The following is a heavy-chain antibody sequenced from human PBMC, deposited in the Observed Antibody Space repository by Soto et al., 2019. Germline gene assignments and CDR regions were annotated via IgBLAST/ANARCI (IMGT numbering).Heavy chain of an antibody. D-gene: IGHD5-18*01. Sequence: SXTLSLTCTVSGGSIGSYYWSWIRQPPGNGLEWIGHVYYSGTTNYNPSLESRVTISVDASKNQFSLRLTSVTAADTAVYYCARHYGYTYGPDYWGQGAQVTVSS. CDR1: GGSIGSYY. CDR2: VYYSGTT. V-gene: IGHV4-59*01. CDR3: ARHYGYTYGPDY. J-gene: IGHJ4*02.